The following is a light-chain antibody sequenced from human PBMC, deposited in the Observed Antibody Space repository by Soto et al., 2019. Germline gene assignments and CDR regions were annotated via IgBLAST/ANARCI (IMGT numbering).Light chain of an antibody. Sequence: DIQLTQSPSFLSAPVGDRVTITCRASQGISSYLAWYQQKPGKAPELLIYAASTLQTGVPSRFSGSRSGTEFTITVSSLQPEDSATYYCQQLNSYPLFGGGTKVDIK. CDR3: QQLNSYPL. J-gene: IGKJ4*01. CDR2: AAS. V-gene: IGKV1-9*01. CDR1: QGISSY.